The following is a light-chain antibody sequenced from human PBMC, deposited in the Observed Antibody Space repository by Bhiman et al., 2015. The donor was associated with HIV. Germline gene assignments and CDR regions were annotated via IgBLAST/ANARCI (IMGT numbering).Light chain of an antibody. J-gene: IGLJ1*01. Sequence: VLTQPPSASGSPGQSVSISCSGTSSDVGGYNYVSWYQQHPGKAPKLMIYEVTKRPSGVPDRFSGSKSGNTASLTVSGLQAEDEADYYCSSYLGSNNYVFGTGTKVTVL. CDR2: EVT. CDR3: SSYLGSNNYV. CDR1: SSDVGGYNY. V-gene: IGLV2-8*01.